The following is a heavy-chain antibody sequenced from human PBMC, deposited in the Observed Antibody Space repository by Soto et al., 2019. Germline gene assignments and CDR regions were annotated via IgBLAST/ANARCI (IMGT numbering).Heavy chain of an antibody. Sequence: SETLSLTCTVSGGSISSGDYYWSWIRQPPGKGLEWIGYIYYSGSTYYNPSLKSRVTISVDTSKNQFSLKLSSVTAADTAVYYCARVDSSGYSPYFDYWGQGTLVTVCS. V-gene: IGHV4-30-4*01. J-gene: IGHJ4*02. CDR3: ARVDSSGYSPYFDY. CDR1: GGSISSGDYY. CDR2: IYYSGST. D-gene: IGHD3-22*01.